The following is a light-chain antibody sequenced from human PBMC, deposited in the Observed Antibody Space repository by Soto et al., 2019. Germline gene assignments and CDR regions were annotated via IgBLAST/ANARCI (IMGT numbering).Light chain of an antibody. V-gene: IGKV1-9*01. CDR3: QQLSTYPLT. J-gene: IGKJ4*01. CDR2: AAY. Sequence: DIQLTQSPSFLSASVGDRVTITCRASQGISSYLAWYQQKPGTAPKLLISAAYALESGVPSRFSGSGSGTEFTLTISTLQPEDFATYYCQQLSTYPLTFGGGTKVDIK. CDR1: QGISSY.